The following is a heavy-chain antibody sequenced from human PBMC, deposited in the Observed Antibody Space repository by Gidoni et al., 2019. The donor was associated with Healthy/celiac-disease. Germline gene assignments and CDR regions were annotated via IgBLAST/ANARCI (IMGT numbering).Heavy chain of an antibody. Sequence: EVQLVESGGGLVKPGGSLRLSCAASVFTFSNAWMSGFRKAPGKGLGWVGRIKSKTDGGTTDYAAPVKARFTISRDDSKNTLYLQMNSLKTEDTAVYYCTTETYYYDSSGYSLGDAFDIWGQGTMVTVSS. V-gene: IGHV3-15*01. D-gene: IGHD3-22*01. CDR1: VFTFSNAW. CDR2: IKSKTDGGTT. J-gene: IGHJ3*02. CDR3: TTETYYYDSSGYSLGDAFDI.